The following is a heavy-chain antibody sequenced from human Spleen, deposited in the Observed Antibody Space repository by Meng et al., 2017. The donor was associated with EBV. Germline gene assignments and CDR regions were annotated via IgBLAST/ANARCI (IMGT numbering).Heavy chain of an antibody. D-gene: IGHD2-2*01. CDR3: ARGRVKIVVVPTAFTYDY. V-gene: IGHV4-34*01. CDR2: INHSGST. CDR1: GGSFSDYY. J-gene: IGHJ4*02. Sequence: QVQLQEWGAVSLNPSEPLSLTCAVYGGSFSDYYWTWIRQPPGKGLEWIGEINHSGSTNYNPSLKSRVTISGDTSKNQFSLKLTSVTAADTAVYYCARGRVKIVVVPTAFTYDYWGQGTLVTVSS.